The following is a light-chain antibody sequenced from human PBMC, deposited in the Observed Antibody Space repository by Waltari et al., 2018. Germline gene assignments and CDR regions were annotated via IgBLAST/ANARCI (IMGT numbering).Light chain of an antibody. CDR3: AAWDDSLNGHWV. J-gene: IGLJ3*02. CDR1: ASNIGGNV. V-gene: IGLV1-44*01. Sequence: QSVLTQPPSASGAPGQRVTISCSGRASNIGGNVVNWYQQFPGKAPKLVIYGNEPRPAGVPDRFSGSKSGTSASLAIRGLQSEDEADYYCAAWDDSLNGHWVFGGGTKVTVL. CDR2: GNE.